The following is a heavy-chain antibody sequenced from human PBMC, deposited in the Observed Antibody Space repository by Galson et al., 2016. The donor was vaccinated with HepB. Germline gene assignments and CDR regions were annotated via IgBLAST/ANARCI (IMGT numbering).Heavy chain of an antibody. V-gene: IGHV3-30*18. CDR3: ANLRFLEWILNRSYYYGMDV. Sequence: SLRLSCAGSEFTFNSYGMYWVRQAPGKGLEWVAVISYDGSKKYYADSVKGRFTISRDNSKNTLYLQMNRLRPDDTAVYYCANLRFLEWILNRSYYYGMDVWGQGTTVTVSS. CDR1: EFTFNSYG. J-gene: IGHJ6*02. D-gene: IGHD3-3*01. CDR2: ISYDGSKK.